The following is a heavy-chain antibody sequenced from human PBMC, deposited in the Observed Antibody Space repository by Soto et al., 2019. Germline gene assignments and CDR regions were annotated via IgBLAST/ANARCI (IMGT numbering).Heavy chain of an antibody. V-gene: IGHV3-15*07. CDR3: NSYPDFWGGHTPL. Sequence: EVQLVESGGGLVPPEGSLRLSCAASGFSITNTWMHWVRQAPGKGLEWVGRVKSKADGGTADYAAPVKGRFTVSRDDSKNTQYLQMNSLKMEDTAVYYCNSYPDFWGGHTPLWGQGTLVTVSS. D-gene: IGHD3-3*01. J-gene: IGHJ4*02. CDR1: GFSITNTW. CDR2: VKSKADGGTA.